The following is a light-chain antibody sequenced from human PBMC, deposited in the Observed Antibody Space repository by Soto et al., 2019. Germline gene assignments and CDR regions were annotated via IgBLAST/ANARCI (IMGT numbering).Light chain of an antibody. J-gene: IGKJ5*01. Sequence: EIVLTQSPGTLSLSPGERATLSCRASQSITTNYLAWYQQRPGQAPRLLIYRSSSRATGIPDWFSGSGSGTDFTLTISRLEPEDFAVYYCQQYGSSPITFGQGTRLEIK. CDR3: QQYGSSPIT. V-gene: IGKV3-20*01. CDR1: QSITTNY. CDR2: RSS.